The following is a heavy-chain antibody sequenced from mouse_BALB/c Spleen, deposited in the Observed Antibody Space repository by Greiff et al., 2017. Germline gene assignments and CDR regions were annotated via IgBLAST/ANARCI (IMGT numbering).Heavy chain of an antibody. CDR2: INSNGGST. CDR3: ARDETMITTGAMDY. J-gene: IGHJ4*01. Sequence: DVMLVESGGGLVQPGGSLKLSCAASGFTFSSYGMSWVRQTPDKRLELVATINSNGGSTYYPDSVKGRFTISRDNAKNTLYLQMSSLKSEDTAMYYCARDETMITTGAMDYWGQGTSVTVSS. D-gene: IGHD2-4*01. CDR1: GFTFSSYG. V-gene: IGHV5-6-3*01.